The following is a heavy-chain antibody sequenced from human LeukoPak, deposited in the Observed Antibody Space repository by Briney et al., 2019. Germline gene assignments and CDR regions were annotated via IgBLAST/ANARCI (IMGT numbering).Heavy chain of an antibody. Sequence: QPGRSLRLSCAASGFTFSSYGMHWVSQAPGKGLEWVAVIWYDGSNKYYADSVKGRFTISRDNSKNTLYLQMNSLRAEDTAVYYCARELSGTSFDYRGQGTLVTVSP. CDR1: GFTFSSYG. CDR2: IWYDGSNK. D-gene: IGHD1-1*01. CDR3: ARELSGTSFDY. V-gene: IGHV3-33*01. J-gene: IGHJ4*02.